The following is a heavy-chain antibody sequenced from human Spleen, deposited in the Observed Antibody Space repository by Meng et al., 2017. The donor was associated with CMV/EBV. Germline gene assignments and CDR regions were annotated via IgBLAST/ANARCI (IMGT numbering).Heavy chain of an antibody. CDR3: ARHKGINSPGLYYFDY. Sequence: GFIFSSYGMHWVRQAPGKGLEWVALIPFDGSKNQYADSVKGRFTISRDNSKNALYLQMYSLRPEDTAVYYCARHKGINSPGLYYFDYWGQGTLVTVSS. J-gene: IGHJ4*02. D-gene: IGHD2-15*01. CDR2: IPFDGSKN. CDR1: GFIFSSYG. V-gene: IGHV3-30*03.